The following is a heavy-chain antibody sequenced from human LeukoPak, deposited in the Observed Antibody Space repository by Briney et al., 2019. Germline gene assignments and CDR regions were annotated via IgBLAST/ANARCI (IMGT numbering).Heavy chain of an antibody. Sequence: KASETLSLTCAVYGGSFSGYYWTWIRQPPGKGLEWIGYIYYSGSINYNPSLQSRVTISLDTSKTQFSLKLSSVTAADTAVYYCARGVDDYIWGSYRLGSYYMDVWGKGTTVTISS. CDR2: IYYSGSI. CDR3: ARGVDDYIWGSYRLGSYYMDV. D-gene: IGHD3-16*02. J-gene: IGHJ6*03. V-gene: IGHV4-59*01. CDR1: GGSFSGYY.